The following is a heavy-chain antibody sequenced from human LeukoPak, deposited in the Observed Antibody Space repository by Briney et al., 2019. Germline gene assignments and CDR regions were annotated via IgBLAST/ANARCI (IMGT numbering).Heavy chain of an antibody. CDR3: ASEVRYSYGEDYFDY. V-gene: IGHV3-30*03. CDR2: ISYDGSNK. J-gene: IGHJ4*02. D-gene: IGHD5-18*01. Sequence: GGSLRLSCAASGFTFSSYGMHWVRQAPGKGLEWVAVISYDGSNKYYADSVKGRFTISRDNSKNTLYLQMNSLRAEDTAVYYCASEVRYSYGEDYFDYWGQGTLVTVSS. CDR1: GFTFSSYG.